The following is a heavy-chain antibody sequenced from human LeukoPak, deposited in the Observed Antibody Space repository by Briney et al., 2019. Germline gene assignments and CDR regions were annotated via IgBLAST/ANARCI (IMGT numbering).Heavy chain of an antibody. CDR2: ILPADSDT. CDR1: GYSFPTYW. J-gene: IGHJ3*02. CDR3: ARWVTADRGKKDAFDI. V-gene: IGHV5-51*01. D-gene: IGHD2-21*02. Sequence: GESLKISCQTSGYSFPTYWIGWVRQMPGKGLEWMGIILPADSDTRYSPSFQGQVTVSADKSISTAYLQWSSLKASDTAMYYCARWVTADRGKKDAFDIWGQGTMVTVSS.